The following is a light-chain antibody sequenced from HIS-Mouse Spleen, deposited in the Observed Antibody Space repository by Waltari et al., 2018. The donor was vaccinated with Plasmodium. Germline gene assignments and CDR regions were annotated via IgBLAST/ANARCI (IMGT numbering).Light chain of an antibody. CDR1: QSISSR. Sequence: DIQLTQSPSTLSASVVDRVTITCRASQSISSRLAWYQKKPGKAPKLLIYKASSLESGVPSRFSGSGSGTEFTLTISSLQPDDFATYYCQQYNSYSWTFGQGTKVEIK. J-gene: IGKJ1*01. V-gene: IGKV1-5*03. CDR3: QQYNSYSWT. CDR2: KAS.